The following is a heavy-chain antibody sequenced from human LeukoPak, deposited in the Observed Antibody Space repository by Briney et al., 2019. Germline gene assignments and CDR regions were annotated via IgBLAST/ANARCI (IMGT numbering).Heavy chain of an antibody. CDR2: VNLQGST. Sequence: SQTLSLTCGVSGGSITNTNYWTWVRPPPGKGLEWIGGVNLQGSTNYNPSLMGRVAIAVDTSENHISLQLTSVTAADTAVYYCARDGGPYRPLDYSGQGTLVTVSS. CDR3: ARDGGPYRPLDY. J-gene: IGHJ4*02. V-gene: IGHV4-4*02. CDR1: GGSITNTNY.